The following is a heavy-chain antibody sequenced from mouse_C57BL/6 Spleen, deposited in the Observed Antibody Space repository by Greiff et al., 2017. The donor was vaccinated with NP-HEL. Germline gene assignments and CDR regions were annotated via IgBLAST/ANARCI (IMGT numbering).Heavy chain of an antibody. CDR2: IDPSDSYP. CDR1: GYTFTSYW. V-gene: IGHV1-69*01. D-gene: IGHD4-1*01. J-gene: IGHJ2*01. CDR3: ARLTGTANYFDY. Sequence: QVQLQQPGAELVMPGASVKLSCKASGYTFTSYWMHWVKQRPGQGLEWIGEIDPSDSYPNYNQKFKGKSTLTVDTSSSTAYMQLSSLTSEYTAVYYCARLTGTANYFDYWGQGTTLTVSS.